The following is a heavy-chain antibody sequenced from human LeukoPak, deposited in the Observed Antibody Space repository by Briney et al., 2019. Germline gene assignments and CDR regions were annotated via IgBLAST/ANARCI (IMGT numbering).Heavy chain of an antibody. CDR3: AVRIAVTGKYYFAY. CDR2: IYYSGST. D-gene: IGHD6-19*01. J-gene: IGHJ4*02. CDR1: GGSISSSSYY. V-gene: IGHV4-39*01. Sequence: PSETLSLTCTVSGGSISSSSYYWGWIRQPPGKGLEWIGSIYYSGSTYYNPSLKSRVTISVDTSKNQFSLNLSSLTAADTAVYYCAVRIAVTGKYYFAYWGQGTLVTVSS.